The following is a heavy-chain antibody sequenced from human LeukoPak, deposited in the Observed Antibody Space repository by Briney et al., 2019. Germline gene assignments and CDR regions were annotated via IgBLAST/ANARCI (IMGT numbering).Heavy chain of an antibody. V-gene: IGHV5-51*01. Sequence: GESLKISCKGSGYNFTSYWIGWVRQMPGKGLEWMGIIYPGDSDTRYSPSFQGQVTISADKSISTAYLQWSSLKASDTAMYYCARSLPHSNTYPPDPLASDYWGQGTLVTVSS. J-gene: IGHJ4*02. CDR1: GYNFTSYW. CDR2: IYPGDSDT. CDR3: ARSLPHSNTYPPDPLASDY. D-gene: IGHD3-3*02.